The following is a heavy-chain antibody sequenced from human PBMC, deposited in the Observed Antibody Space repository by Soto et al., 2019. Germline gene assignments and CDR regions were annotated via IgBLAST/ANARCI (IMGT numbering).Heavy chain of an antibody. J-gene: IGHJ5*02. CDR1: GGTFSSYA. V-gene: IGHV1-69*13. D-gene: IGHD3-10*01. Sequence: AVKISCKACGGTFSSYAISWVRQAPGQGLEWMGGIIPIFGTANYAQTFQGRVTITADESTSTAYMELSSLRSEDTAVYYCARSVTGEFNGFDPWGQGTLVTVSS. CDR3: ARSVTGEFNGFDP. CDR2: IIPIFGTA.